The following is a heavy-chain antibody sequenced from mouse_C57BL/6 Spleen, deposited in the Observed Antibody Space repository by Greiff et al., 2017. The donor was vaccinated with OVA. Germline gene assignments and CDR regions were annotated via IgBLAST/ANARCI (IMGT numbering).Heavy chain of an antibody. Sequence: QVQLQQPGAELVKPGASVKLSCKASGYTFTSYWMHWVKQRPGQGLAWIGMIHPNSGSTNYNEKFKSKATLTVDKSSSTAYMQLSSLTSEDSAVYYCARSWGNYDAMDYWGQGTSVTVSS. D-gene: IGHD2-1*01. CDR3: ARSWGNYDAMDY. J-gene: IGHJ4*01. V-gene: IGHV1-64*01. CDR2: IHPNSGST. CDR1: GYTFTSYW.